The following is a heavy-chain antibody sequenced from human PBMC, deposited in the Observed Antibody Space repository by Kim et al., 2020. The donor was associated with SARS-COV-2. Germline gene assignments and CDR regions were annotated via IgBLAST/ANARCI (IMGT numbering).Heavy chain of an antibody. Sequence: GGSLRLSCTASGFTFGDYAMSWVRQAPGKGLEWVGFIRSKAYGGTTEYAASVKGRFTISRDDSKSIAYLQMNSLKTEDTAVYYCTRDRIPGILAHPDAFDIWGQGTMVTVSS. CDR1: GFTFGDYA. CDR2: IRSKAYGGTT. D-gene: IGHD3-3*01. CDR3: TRDRIPGILAHPDAFDI. J-gene: IGHJ3*02. V-gene: IGHV3-49*04.